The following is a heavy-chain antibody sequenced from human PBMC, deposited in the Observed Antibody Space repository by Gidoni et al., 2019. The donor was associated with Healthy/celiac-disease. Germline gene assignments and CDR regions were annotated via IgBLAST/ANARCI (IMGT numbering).Heavy chain of an antibody. CDR3: ARHLVVVVAATGGYGMDV. CDR1: GYSFNSYW. J-gene: IGHJ6*02. CDR2: IDPSDSYT. V-gene: IGHV5-10-1*01. D-gene: IGHD2-15*01. Sequence: EVQLVQSGAEVKKPGESLRISCQGSGYSFNSYWISWVRQMPGKGLEWMGRIDPSDSYTNYSPSFQGHVTISADKSISTAYLQWSSLKASDTAMYYCARHLVVVVAATGGYGMDVWGQGTTVTVSS.